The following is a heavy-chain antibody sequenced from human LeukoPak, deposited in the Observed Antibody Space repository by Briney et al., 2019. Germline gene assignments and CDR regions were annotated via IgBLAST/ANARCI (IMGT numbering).Heavy chain of an antibody. Sequence: PGGSPRLSCAASGFTFNNFWMHWVRHAPGKGLVWISRINSDGRSTNYADSVKGRFNISRDDAKNTLYLQMNGLRAEDTAVYYCAAAVAAAPGAYWGQGTLVTVSS. V-gene: IGHV3-74*01. CDR1: GFTFNNFW. J-gene: IGHJ4*02. CDR3: AAAVAAAPGAY. CDR2: INSDGRST. D-gene: IGHD6-13*01.